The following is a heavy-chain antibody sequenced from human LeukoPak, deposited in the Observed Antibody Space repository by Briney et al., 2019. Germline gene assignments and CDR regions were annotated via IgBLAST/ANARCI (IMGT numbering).Heavy chain of an antibody. V-gene: IGHV3-7*01. J-gene: IGHJ4*02. CDR3: ASVLLWFGEFGFDY. D-gene: IGHD3-10*01. CDR2: IKQDGSEK. Sequence: TGGSLRLSCAASGFTFSSYWMSWVRQAPGKGLEWVANIKQDGSEKYYVDSVKGRFTISRDNAKNSLYLQMNSLRAEDTAVYYCASVLLWFGEFGFDYWGQGTLVTVSS. CDR1: GFTFSSYW.